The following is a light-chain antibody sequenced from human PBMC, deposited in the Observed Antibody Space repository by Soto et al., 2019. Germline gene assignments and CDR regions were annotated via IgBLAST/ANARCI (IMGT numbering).Light chain of an antibody. Sequence: EIVMTQSPATLSVSPGERATLSCRASQSVSSNLAWYQQKPGQAPSLLIYGASIRATGIAARFSGSGSGTEFTLTISSLQSEDFAVYYCQQYNNWPFTFGPGTKVDIK. J-gene: IGKJ3*01. CDR1: QSVSSN. CDR3: QQYNNWPFT. V-gene: IGKV3-15*01. CDR2: GAS.